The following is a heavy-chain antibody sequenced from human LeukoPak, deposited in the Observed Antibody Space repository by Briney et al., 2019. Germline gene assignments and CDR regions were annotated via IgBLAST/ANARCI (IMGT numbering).Heavy chain of an antibody. CDR3: AREREGPYGYLDY. V-gene: IGHV4-39*07. CDR2: IYYSGST. Sequence: PSETLSLTCAVSGGSIGISNYYWGWIRQPPGKGLEWIGTIYYSGSTYYNPSLKSRVTISLDTSKNQFSLKLSSVTAADTAVYYCAREREGPYGYLDYWGQGTLVIVSS. J-gene: IGHJ4*02. CDR1: GGSIGISNYY. D-gene: IGHD4-17*01.